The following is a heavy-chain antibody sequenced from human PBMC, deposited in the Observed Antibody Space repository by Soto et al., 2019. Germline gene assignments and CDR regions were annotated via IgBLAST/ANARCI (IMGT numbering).Heavy chain of an antibody. CDR2: ISSGSSYI. V-gene: IGHV3-11*06. Sequence: GGSLRLSCAASGFSFSDSYMSWIRQAPGKGLEWVSHISSGSSYIKYADSVEGRFTISRDNAKNSLYLQMNSLRAEDTAVYFCAISQDRGGRTTFIYWGQGTQVTVSS. CDR1: GFSFSDSY. J-gene: IGHJ4*02. D-gene: IGHD3-16*01. CDR3: AISQDRGGRTTFIY.